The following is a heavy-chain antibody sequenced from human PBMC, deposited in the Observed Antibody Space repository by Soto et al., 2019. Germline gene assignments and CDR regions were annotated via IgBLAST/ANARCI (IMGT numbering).Heavy chain of an antibody. CDR1: GYTFTSYG. Sequence: GASVKVSCKASGYTFTSYGISWVRQAPGQGLEWMGWISAYNGNTNYAQKLQGRVTMTTDTSTSTAYMELRSLRSDDTAVYYCARVESSSWYWVLHNLWYYGMDVWGQGTTVTVSS. CDR3: ARVESSSWYWVLHNLWYYGMDV. V-gene: IGHV1-18*01. CDR2: ISAYNGNT. J-gene: IGHJ6*02. D-gene: IGHD6-13*01.